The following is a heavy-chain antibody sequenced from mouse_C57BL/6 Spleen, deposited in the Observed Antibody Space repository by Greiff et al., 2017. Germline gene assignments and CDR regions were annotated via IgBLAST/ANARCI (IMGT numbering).Heavy chain of an antibody. V-gene: IGHV1-59*01. Sequence: VQLQQPGAELVRPGTSVKLSCKASGYTFTSYWMHWVKQRPGQGLEWIGVINPTGGYTNYNQKFKGKATLTVDTSSSTAYMQLSSLTSEYSAVYYCALTTVGLFDYWGQGTTLTVSS. CDR3: ALTTVGLFDY. CDR2: INPTGGYT. CDR1: GYTFTSYW. J-gene: IGHJ2*01. D-gene: IGHD1-1*01.